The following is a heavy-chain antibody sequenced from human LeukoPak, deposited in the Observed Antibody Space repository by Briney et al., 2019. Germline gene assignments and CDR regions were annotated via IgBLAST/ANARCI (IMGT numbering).Heavy chain of an antibody. J-gene: IGHJ6*03. CDR2: IYTSGST. D-gene: IGHD6-19*01. CDR1: GGSISSYY. CDR3: ARDLTYSSGWYYYYYYYMDV. V-gene: IGHV4-4*07. Sequence: SETLSLTCTVSGGSISSYYWSWIRQPAGKGLEWIGRIYTSGSTNYNPSLKSRVTMSVDTSKNQFSLKLSSVTAADTAVYYCARDLTYSSGWYYYYYYYMDVWGKGTTATVSS.